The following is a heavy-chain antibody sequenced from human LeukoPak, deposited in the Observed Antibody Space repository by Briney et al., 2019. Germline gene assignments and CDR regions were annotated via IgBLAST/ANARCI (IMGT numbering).Heavy chain of an antibody. J-gene: IGHJ4*02. CDR3: AKMRTVTTGGPFDY. D-gene: IGHD4-17*01. CDR2: ISGSGGST. V-gene: IGHV3-23*01. CDR1: GFTFSSYS. Sequence: QPGGSLRLSCAASGFTFSSYSMNWVRQAPGKGLEWVSAISGSGGSTYYADSVKGRFTISRDNSKNTLFVQMNSLRAEDTAVYYCAKMRTVTTGGPFDYWGQGTLVTVSS.